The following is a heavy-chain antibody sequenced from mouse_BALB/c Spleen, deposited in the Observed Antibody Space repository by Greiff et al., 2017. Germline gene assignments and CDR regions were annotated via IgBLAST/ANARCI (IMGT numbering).Heavy chain of an antibody. Sequence: VMLVESGPGLVAPSQSLSITCTVSGFSLTGYGVNWVRQPPGKGLEWLGMIWGDGSTDYNSALKSRLSISKDNSKSQVFLKMNSLQTDDTARYYCARERGLYGNYAMDYWGQGTSVTVAS. CDR3: ARERGLYGNYAMDY. CDR2: IWGDGST. D-gene: IGHD2-10*02. J-gene: IGHJ4*01. CDR1: GFSLTGYG. V-gene: IGHV2-6-7*01.